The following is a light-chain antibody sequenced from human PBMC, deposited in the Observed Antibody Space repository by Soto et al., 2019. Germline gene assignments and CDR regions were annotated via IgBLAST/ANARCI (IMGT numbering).Light chain of an antibody. V-gene: IGKV3-20*01. J-gene: IGKJ4*01. CDR3: QQFSSYPLT. Sequence: EFVLTQSPGTLSLSPGEXATLSCRASQTVRNNYLAWYQQKPGQAPRLLIYGASSRATGIPDRFSGGGSGTDFTLTLSRLEPEDFAVYYCQQFSSYPLTFGGGTKVDIK. CDR1: QTVRNNY. CDR2: GAS.